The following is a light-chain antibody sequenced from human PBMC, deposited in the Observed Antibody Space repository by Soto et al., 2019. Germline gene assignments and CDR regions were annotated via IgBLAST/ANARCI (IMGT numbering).Light chain of an antibody. J-gene: IGLJ1*01. CDR3: CSYAGSYTYV. CDR1: SRDVGGYNY. Sequence: QSALTQPRSVSGSPGQSVTMSCTGTSRDVGGYNYVSWYQQHPGEAPKLMIYDVIEWPSGVPDRFSGSRSGSTASLTISGLQPEDEADYYCCSYAGSYTYVFGTGTKVTVL. V-gene: IGLV2-11*01. CDR2: DVI.